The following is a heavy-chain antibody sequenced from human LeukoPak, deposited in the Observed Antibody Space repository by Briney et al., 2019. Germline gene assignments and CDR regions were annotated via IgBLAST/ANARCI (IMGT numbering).Heavy chain of an antibody. J-gene: IGHJ5*02. CDR1: GYTFTGYY. V-gene: IGHV1-69*13. CDR2: IIPMFGTA. Sequence: ASVKVSCKASGYTFTGYYMHWVRQAPGQGLEWMGGIIPMFGTANYAQNFQGRVTITADESTGTAYMDLSSLRSEDTAVYYCARVVTPRYCTTPSCYWKGWFDPWGQGTLVTVSS. D-gene: IGHD2-2*01. CDR3: ARVVTPRYCTTPSCYWKGWFDP.